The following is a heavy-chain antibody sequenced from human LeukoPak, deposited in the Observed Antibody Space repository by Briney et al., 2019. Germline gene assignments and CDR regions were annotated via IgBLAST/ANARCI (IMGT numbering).Heavy chain of an antibody. D-gene: IGHD3-3*01. CDR1: GYTFTSYD. V-gene: IGHV1-8*01. J-gene: IGHJ5*02. Sequence: ASVKVSCKASGYTFTSYDINWVRQATGQGLEWMGCMNPNSGNTGYAQKFQGRVTMTRNTSISTAYMELSSLRSEDTAVYYCARVERQIFGVLIGPNWFDPWGQGTLVTVSS. CDR2: MNPNSGNT. CDR3: ARVERQIFGVLIGPNWFDP.